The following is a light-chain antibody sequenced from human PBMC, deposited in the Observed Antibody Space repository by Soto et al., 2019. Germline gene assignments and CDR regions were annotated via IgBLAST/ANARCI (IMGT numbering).Light chain of an antibody. J-gene: IGKJ1*01. CDR1: QDISNY. CDR3: QQSYSILWT. Sequence: IQMTQSPSSLSASVLYRVTITCRASQDISNYLNWYQQEPGKAPKLLIYDASNLQSGVPSRFSGSGSGTDFTLTISSLHPEDFATYYCQQSYSILWTFGQGTKVDIK. CDR2: DAS. V-gene: IGKV1-39*01.